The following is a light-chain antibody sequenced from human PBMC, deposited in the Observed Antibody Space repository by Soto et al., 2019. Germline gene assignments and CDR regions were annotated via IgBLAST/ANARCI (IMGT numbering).Light chain of an antibody. J-gene: IGKJ2*01. Sequence: DIQMTQAPSTLSASVGDRVTITCRASQSINSWVAWYQQKPGKAPKLLIYDASSLESGVPSRFSGSGSGTEFTLTISSLQPDDFATYCCQQYNSYYTFGQGTKLEIK. CDR3: QQYNSYYT. CDR1: QSINSW. V-gene: IGKV1-5*01. CDR2: DAS.